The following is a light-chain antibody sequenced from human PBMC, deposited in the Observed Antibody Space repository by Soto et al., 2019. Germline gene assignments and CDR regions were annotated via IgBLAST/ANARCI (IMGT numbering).Light chain of an antibody. Sequence: DIVLTQSPDTLSLSPGEIATLSFSASQSVSSNYLAWYQRKPGQAPRLLIHGASSRATGIPDRFSGSGSGTDFTLTISRLEPEDFAVYYCQQYGSLPWTFGQGTKVDIK. J-gene: IGKJ1*01. CDR2: GAS. CDR3: QQYGSLPWT. V-gene: IGKV3-20*01. CDR1: QSVSSNY.